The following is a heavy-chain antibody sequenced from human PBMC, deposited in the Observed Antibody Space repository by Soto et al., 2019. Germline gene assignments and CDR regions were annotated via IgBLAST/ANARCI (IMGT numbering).Heavy chain of an antibody. J-gene: IGHJ6*02. CDR2: IYYSGST. V-gene: IGHV4-61*01. D-gene: IGHD3-10*01. Sequence: SETLSLTCTVSGGSVSSGSYYWSWIRQPPGKGLEWIGYIYYSGSTNYNPSLKSRVTISVDTSKNQFSLKLSSVTAADTAVYYCARLDGSLSYANSYYYYGMDVWGQGTTVTGSS. CDR1: GGSVSSGSYY. CDR3: ARLDGSLSYANSYYYYGMDV.